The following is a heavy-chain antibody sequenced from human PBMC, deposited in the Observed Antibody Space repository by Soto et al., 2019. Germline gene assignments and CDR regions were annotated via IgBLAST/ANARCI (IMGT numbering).Heavy chain of an antibody. V-gene: IGHV3-66*01. CDR2: IYSGGST. CDR1: GFTVSSNY. J-gene: IGHJ4*02. D-gene: IGHD3-10*01. Sequence: GGSLRLSCAASGFTVSSNYMSWVRQAPGKGLEWVSVIYSGGSTYYADSVKGRFTISRDNSKNTLYLQMNSLRAEDTAVYYCARMVRGDGTFDYWGQGTLVTVSS. CDR3: ARMVRGDGTFDY.